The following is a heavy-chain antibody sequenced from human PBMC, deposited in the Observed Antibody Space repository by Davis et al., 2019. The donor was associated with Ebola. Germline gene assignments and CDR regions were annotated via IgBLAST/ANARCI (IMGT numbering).Heavy chain of an antibody. CDR3: AKAESGYPDH. J-gene: IGHJ4*02. D-gene: IGHD5-12*01. CDR1: GFTFSNYG. CDR2: VSYEGRNK. Sequence: GESLKISCAASGFTFSNYGIHWVRQAPGKGLEWVGVVSYEGRNKYYGDSVKGRFTISRDNSKDTAYLEMNSPRVEDTAIYYCAKAESGYPDHWGQGTRVSVSS. V-gene: IGHV3-30*18.